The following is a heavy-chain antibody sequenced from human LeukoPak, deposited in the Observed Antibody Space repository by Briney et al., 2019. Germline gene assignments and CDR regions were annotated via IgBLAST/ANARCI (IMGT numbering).Heavy chain of an antibody. CDR3: VRSIELDPWGAFDI. V-gene: IGHV3-53*01. J-gene: IGHJ3*02. D-gene: IGHD7-27*01. Sequence: GGSLRLSCAASGFTVSNNYIAWVRQAPGKGLEGVSVMYPGGSTYYADSVKGRFTFSRDNSKNTLYLQMTSLRAEDTAVYYCVRSIELDPWGAFDIWGQGTMVTVSS. CDR2: MYPGGST. CDR1: GFTVSNNY.